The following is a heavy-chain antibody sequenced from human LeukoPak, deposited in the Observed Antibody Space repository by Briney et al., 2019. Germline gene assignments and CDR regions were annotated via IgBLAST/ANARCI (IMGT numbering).Heavy chain of an antibody. V-gene: IGHV3-48*04. D-gene: IGHD6-19*01. Sequence: GGSLRLSCAASGFTFSSYAMSWVRQAPGKGLEWVSYISGSGSTIYYADSMKGRFTISRDNAKNSLYLQLNSLRAEDTAVYYCARARYTSAWSYYFDYWGQGTLVTVSS. CDR3: ARARYTSAWSYYFDY. CDR2: ISGSGSTI. J-gene: IGHJ4*02. CDR1: GFTFSSYA.